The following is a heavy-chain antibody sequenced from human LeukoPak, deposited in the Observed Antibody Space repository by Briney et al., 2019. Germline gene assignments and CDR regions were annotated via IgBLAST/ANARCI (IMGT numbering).Heavy chain of an antibody. J-gene: IGHJ6*03. CDR3: ASASYSGDYYYYYMDV. CDR1: GYTFTSYD. CDR2: MNPNSGNT. D-gene: IGHD2-21*01. V-gene: IGHV1-8*03. Sequence: ASVKVSCKASGYTFTSYDINWVRQATGQGLEWMGWMNPNSGNTGYAQKFQGRVTITRNTSISTAYMELSGLRSEDTAVYYCASASYSGDYYYYYMDVWGKGTTVTVSS.